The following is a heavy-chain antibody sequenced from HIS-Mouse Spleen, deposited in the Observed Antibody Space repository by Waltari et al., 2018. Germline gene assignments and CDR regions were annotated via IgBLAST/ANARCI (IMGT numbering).Heavy chain of an antibody. D-gene: IGHD7-27*01. CDR2: INHSGST. CDR1: GGSFSVYS. CDR3: ARDQKLGDDAFDI. Sequence: QVQLQQWGAGLLKPSETLSLTCAVYGGSFSVYSWIWIRQPPGKGLEWIGEINHSGSTNYNPSLKSRVTISVDTSKNQFSLKLSSVTAADTAVYYCARDQKLGDDAFDIWGQGTMVTVSS. J-gene: IGHJ3*02. V-gene: IGHV4-34*01.